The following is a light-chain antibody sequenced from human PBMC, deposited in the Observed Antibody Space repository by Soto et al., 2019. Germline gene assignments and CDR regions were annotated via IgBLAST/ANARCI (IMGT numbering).Light chain of an antibody. CDR3: SSNTSSSTKV. J-gene: IGLJ1*01. CDR1: SSDVGAYNF. Sequence: QSALTQPASVSGSPGQSITISCTGTSSDVGAYNFVSWYQQHPGKVPKLMIFDVSSRPSGVSDRFSGSKSGNTASMTISGLQAEDEGDYVCSSNTSSSTKVFGSGTKLTVL. CDR2: DVS. V-gene: IGLV2-14*03.